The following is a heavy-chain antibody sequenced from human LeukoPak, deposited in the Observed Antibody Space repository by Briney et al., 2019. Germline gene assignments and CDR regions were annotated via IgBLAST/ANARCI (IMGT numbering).Heavy chain of an antibody. V-gene: IGHV1-8*01. CDR3: PSEGGQTGYGHHSASFDR. J-gene: IGHJ4*02. D-gene: IGHD6-13*01. CDR2: MNPTSGKT. Sequence: SVKVSCKASGYPLTSYDINWVRQATGQGLEWMGWMNPTSGKTGYAQKFQGRVTMTRNTSISTAYMELSSLRSADTSVHYCPSEGGQTGYGHHSASFDRWGQGTLVTVSS. CDR1: GYPLTSYD.